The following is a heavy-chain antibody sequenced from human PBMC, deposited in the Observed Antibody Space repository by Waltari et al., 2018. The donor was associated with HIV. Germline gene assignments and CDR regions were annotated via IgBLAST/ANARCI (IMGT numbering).Heavy chain of an antibody. Sequence: QVQLQQSGPGLVKPSQTLSLTCAISGDSVSSASATWIWIRQSPSKGLEWLGRTIYRSKWYGDYAVSVKSRITFTPDTSKNQVSLHLNSVTPEDTAVYYCARERGWVFDYWGQGTLVTVSS. V-gene: IGHV6-1*02. CDR1: GDSVSSASAT. J-gene: IGHJ4*02. D-gene: IGHD6-19*01. CDR2: TIYRSKWYG. CDR3: ARERGWVFDY.